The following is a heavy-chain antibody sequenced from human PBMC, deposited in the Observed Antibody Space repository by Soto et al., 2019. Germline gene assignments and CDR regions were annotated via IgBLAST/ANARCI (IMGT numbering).Heavy chain of an antibody. D-gene: IGHD2-15*01. V-gene: IGHV1-69*13. J-gene: IGHJ6*02. CDR1: GGTFSSYA. CDR3: ARAYCSGGSCYSGFSYYYGMDV. CDR2: IIPIFGTA. Sequence: ASVKVSCKASGGTFSSYAISWVRQAPGQGLEWMGGIIPIFGTANYAQKIQGRVTITADESTSTAYMELSSLRSEDTAVYYCARAYCSGGSCYSGFSYYYGMDVWGQGTTVTVSS.